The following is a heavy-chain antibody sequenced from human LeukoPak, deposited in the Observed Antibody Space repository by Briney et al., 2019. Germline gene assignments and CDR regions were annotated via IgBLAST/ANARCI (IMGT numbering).Heavy chain of an antibody. V-gene: IGHV3-30*02. D-gene: IGHD1-26*01. CDR1: GFTFSSYW. CDR3: AKAWEFDY. J-gene: IGHJ4*02. Sequence: PGGSLRLSCAASGFTFSSYWMSWVRQAPGKGLEWVAFIRYDGSNKYYADSVKGRFTISRDSSKNTLYLQMNSLRAEDTAVYYCAKAWEFDYWGQGTLVTVSS. CDR2: IRYDGSNK.